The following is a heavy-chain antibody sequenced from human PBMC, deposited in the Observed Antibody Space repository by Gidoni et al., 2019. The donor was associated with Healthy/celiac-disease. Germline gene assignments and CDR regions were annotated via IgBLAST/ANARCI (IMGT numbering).Heavy chain of an antibody. V-gene: IGHV3-30*18. CDR2: ISYDGSNK. D-gene: IGHD4-17*01. CDR3: ANSEGYGDYYYYYGMDV. Sequence: QVQLVESGGGVVQPGRSLRLSCAASGFTFSSYGMHWVRQAPGKGLEWVAGISYDGSNKYYADSVKGRFTISGDNSKNTLYLQMNSLRAEDTAVYYCANSEGYGDYYYYYGMDVWGQGNTVTVSS. J-gene: IGHJ6*02. CDR1: GFTFSSYG.